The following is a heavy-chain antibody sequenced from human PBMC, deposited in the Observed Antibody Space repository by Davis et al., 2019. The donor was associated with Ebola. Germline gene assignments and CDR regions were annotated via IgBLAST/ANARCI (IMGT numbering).Heavy chain of an antibody. Sequence: SETLSLTCTVSGGSISSFYWGWIRQPPGKGLEWIGEIYHSGSTNYNPSLKSRVTISVDKSKNQFSLKLSSVTAADTAVYYCARDLSLHQGPIGLPPGTLLQEHLWG. J-gene: IGHJ6*01. V-gene: IGHV4-59*12. CDR2: IYHSGST. CDR1: GGSISSFY. CDR3: ARDLSLHQGPIGLPPGTLLQEHL.